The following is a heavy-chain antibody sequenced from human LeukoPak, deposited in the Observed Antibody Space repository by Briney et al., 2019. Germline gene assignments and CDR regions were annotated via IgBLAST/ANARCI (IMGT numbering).Heavy chain of an antibody. V-gene: IGHV3-13*01. CDR2: IGVVGDT. J-gene: IGHJ4*02. CDR1: GFIFSTYD. Sequence: GGSLRLSCAASGFIFSTYDMHWVRQTTKGLEWVSGIGVVGDTYSPGSVKGRFTISRENAKSSLYLQMNSLRAEDTAVYYCTRALPTSLYSFDYWGQGTLVTVSS. D-gene: IGHD2-15*01. CDR3: TRALPTSLYSFDY.